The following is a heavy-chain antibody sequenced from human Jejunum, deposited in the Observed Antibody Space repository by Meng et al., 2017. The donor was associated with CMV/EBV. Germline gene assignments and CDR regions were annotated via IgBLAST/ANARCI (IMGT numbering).Heavy chain of an antibody. J-gene: IGHJ4*02. V-gene: IGHV4-34*01. CDR3: ARCPRDDDSGYWFFDN. CDR1: GGSFSGYY. D-gene: IGHD3-22*01. CDR2: INYRGST. Sequence: QVQLQDWGAGLLKPSATRFLTWAVYGGSFSGYYWSWIRQPPGKGLEWIGEINYRGSTNYSPSLKSRVTMSLDTSKNQFSLKLTSVTAADTAMYYCARCPRDDDSGYWFFDNWGQGTLVTVSS.